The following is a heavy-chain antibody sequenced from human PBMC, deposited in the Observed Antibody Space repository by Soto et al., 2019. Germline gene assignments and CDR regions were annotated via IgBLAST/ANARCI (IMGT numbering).Heavy chain of an antibody. CDR3: AREPPLRYFDWPLYGMDV. CDR1: GYTFTSYY. V-gene: IGHV1-46*01. D-gene: IGHD3-9*01. J-gene: IGHJ6*02. CDR2: INPSGGST. Sequence: GASVKVSCKASGYTFTSYYMHWVRQAPGQGLEWTGIINPSGGSTSYAQKFQGRVTMTRDTSTSTVYMELSSLRSEDTAVYCCAREPPLRYFDWPLYGMDVWGQGTTVTVSS.